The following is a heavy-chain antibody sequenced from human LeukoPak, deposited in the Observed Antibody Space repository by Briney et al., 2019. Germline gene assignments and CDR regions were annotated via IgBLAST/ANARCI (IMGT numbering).Heavy chain of an antibody. Sequence: GGSLRLSCAASGFTVSSNFMNWVRQAPGKGLEWVSVIYSGGNTYYSDSVKGRFTISRDKSKNTLYLQMKSLRAEDTAVYYCARGETSSYDYWGQGTLVTVSS. D-gene: IGHD2-2*01. CDR3: ARGETSSYDY. V-gene: IGHV3-53*01. CDR2: IYSGGNT. J-gene: IGHJ4*02. CDR1: GFTVSSNF.